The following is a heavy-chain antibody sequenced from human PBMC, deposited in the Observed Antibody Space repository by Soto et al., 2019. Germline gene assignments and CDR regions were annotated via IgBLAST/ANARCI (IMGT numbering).Heavy chain of an antibody. V-gene: IGHV3-30*18. D-gene: IGHD3-10*01. J-gene: IGHJ6*02. CDR2: ISYDGSNK. CDR1: GFTFSSYG. Sequence: AGGSLRLSCAASGFTFSSYGMHWVRQAPGKGLEWVAVISYDGSNKYYADSVKGRFTISRDNSKNTLYLQMNSLRAEDTAVYYCAKSPVLYGSGIFYYYYGMDVWGQGTTVTVSS. CDR3: AKSPVLYGSGIFYYYYGMDV.